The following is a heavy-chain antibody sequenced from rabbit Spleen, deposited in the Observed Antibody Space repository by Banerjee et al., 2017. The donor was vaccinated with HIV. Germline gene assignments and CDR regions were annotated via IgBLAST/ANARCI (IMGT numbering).Heavy chain of an antibody. V-gene: IGHV1S40*01. CDR2: IDSGSSGFT. CDR1: GVSFSSSSY. J-gene: IGHJ4*01. D-gene: IGHD1-1*01. CDR3: ARDLTSVIGWNFNL. Sequence: QSLEESGGDLVKPGASLTLTCTASGVSFSSSSYMCWVRQAPGKGLEWIACIDSGSSGFTYFATWAKGRFTISRTSSTTVTLQMTSLTAADTATYFCARDLTSVIGWNFNLWGPGTLVTVS.